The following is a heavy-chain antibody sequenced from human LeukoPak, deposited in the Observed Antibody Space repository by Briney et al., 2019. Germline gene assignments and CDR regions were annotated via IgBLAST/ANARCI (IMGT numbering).Heavy chain of an antibody. CDR2: FDPEDGET. CDR3: AGPVTYDFWSGSGYAFDI. J-gene: IGHJ3*02. D-gene: IGHD3-3*01. V-gene: IGHV1-24*01. Sequence: ASVKVSCKVSGYTLTELSMHWVRQAPGKGLEWMGGFDPEDGETIYAQKFQGRVTMTEDTSTDTAYMELSRLRSDDTAVYYCAGPVTYDFWSGSGYAFDIWGQGTMVTVSS. CDR1: GYTLTELS.